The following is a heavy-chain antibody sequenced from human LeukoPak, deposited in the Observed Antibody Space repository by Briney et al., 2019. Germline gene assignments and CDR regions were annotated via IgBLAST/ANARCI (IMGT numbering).Heavy chain of an antibody. V-gene: IGHV4-39*07. Sequence: PSETLSLTCTVSGGSISSSSYYWGWIRQPPGKGLGWIGSTYYSGSTYYNPSLKSRVTISVDTSKNQFSLKLSSVTAADTAVYYCARSGGSGSYFDYWGQGTLVTVSS. CDR3: ARSGGSGSYFDY. CDR1: GGSISSSSYY. D-gene: IGHD3-10*01. J-gene: IGHJ4*02. CDR2: TYYSGST.